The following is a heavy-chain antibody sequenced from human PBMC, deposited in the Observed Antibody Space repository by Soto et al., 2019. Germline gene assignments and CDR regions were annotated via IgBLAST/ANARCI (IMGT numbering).Heavy chain of an antibody. D-gene: IGHD2-8*01. CDR2: FDPEDGET. V-gene: IGHV1-24*01. CDR1: GYTLTELY. Sequence: QVQLVQSGAEVKKPGASVKVSCKVSGYTLTELYMHWVRQAPGKGLEWMGGFDPEDGETIYAQKFQGRVTMTEETSTDTAYIDLSSLRAEDTAVYYCATINGVTPFDFLGQGTLVTVSS. CDR3: ATINGVTPFDF. J-gene: IGHJ4*02.